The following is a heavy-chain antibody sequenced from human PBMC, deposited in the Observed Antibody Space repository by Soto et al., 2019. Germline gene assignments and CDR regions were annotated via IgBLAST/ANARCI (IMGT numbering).Heavy chain of an antibody. CDR1: GFTFDDYG. CDR2: ISWDGGST. Sequence: GGSLRLSCATSGFTFDDYGMHWVRQAPGKGLEWVSLISWDGGSTYYADSVKGRFTISRHNSSLYLQMNTLRVEDTALYFCARDAGFGGSGYFGSWGQGTPVTVSS. J-gene: IGHJ4*02. V-gene: IGHV3-43D*04. CDR3: ARDAGFGGSGYFGS. D-gene: IGHD1-26*01.